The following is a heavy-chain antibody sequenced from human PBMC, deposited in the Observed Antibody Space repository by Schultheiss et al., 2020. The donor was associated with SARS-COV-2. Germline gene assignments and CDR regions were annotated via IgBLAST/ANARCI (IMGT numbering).Heavy chain of an antibody. CDR2: ISSSSSYK. D-gene: IGHD6-19*01. V-gene: IGHV3-21*01. Sequence: GESLKISCAASGFTFSSYSMNWVRQAPGKGLEWVSSISSSSSYKYYADSVKGRFTISRDNAKNSLYLQMNSLRAEDTAVYYCARASSGWNEATFDPWGQGTLVTVSS. J-gene: IGHJ5*02. CDR3: ARASSGWNEATFDP. CDR1: GFTFSSYS.